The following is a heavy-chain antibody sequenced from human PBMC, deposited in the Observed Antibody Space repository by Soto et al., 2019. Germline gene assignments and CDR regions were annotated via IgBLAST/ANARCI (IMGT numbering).Heavy chain of an antibody. J-gene: IGHJ5*02. CDR3: ARDSATVTTGWFDP. Sequence: EVQLVESGGGVVRPGGSLRLSCAASGFTFDDYGMSWVRQAPGKGLEWVSGINWNGGSTGYADSVKGRFTISRDNXMNSLYLQMNSLRAEDTALYYCARDSATVTTGWFDPWGQGTLVTVSS. V-gene: IGHV3-20*04. D-gene: IGHD4-4*01. CDR2: INWNGGST. CDR1: GFTFDDYG.